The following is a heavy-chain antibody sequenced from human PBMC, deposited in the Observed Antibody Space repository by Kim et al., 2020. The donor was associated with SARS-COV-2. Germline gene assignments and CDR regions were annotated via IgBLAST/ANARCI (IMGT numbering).Heavy chain of an antibody. V-gene: IGHV4-39*01. Sequence: SETLSLTCTVSGGSISSSSYYWGWIRQPPGKGLEWIGSIYYSGSTYYNPSLKSRVTISVDTSKNQFSLKLSSVTAADTAVYYCARHPRWLLWFHGDYFDYWGQGTLVTVSS. D-gene: IGHD2-2*01. CDR2: IYYSGST. CDR1: GGSISSSSYY. J-gene: IGHJ4*02. CDR3: ARHPRWLLWFHGDYFDY.